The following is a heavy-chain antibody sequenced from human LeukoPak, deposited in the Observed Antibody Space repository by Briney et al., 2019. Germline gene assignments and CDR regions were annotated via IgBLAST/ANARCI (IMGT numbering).Heavy chain of an antibody. CDR3: ARPITIDAFDI. Sequence: SETLSLTCTVSGGSISSSNYYWGWIRQPPGKGLEWIGSIYYSGRTYYNPSLKSRVTISVDTSNNQFSLKLTSVTAADTAMYYCARPITIDAFDIWGQGTMVTVSS. D-gene: IGHD3-10*01. CDR2: IYYSGRT. CDR1: GGSISSSNYY. J-gene: IGHJ3*02. V-gene: IGHV4-39*01.